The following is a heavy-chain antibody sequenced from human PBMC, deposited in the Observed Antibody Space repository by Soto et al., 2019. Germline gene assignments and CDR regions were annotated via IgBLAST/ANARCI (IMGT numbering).Heavy chain of an antibody. CDR3: AKDLKPLYSSGWVAPAFSG. CDR2: ISGSGGST. J-gene: IGHJ4*02. Sequence: GGSLRLSCAASGFTFSSYAMSWVRQAPGKGLEWVSAISGSGGSTYYADSVKGRFTISRDNSKNTLYLQMNSLRAEDTAVYYCAKDLKPLYSSGWVAPAFSGWGQGTLVTVSS. D-gene: IGHD6-19*01. CDR1: GFTFSSYA. V-gene: IGHV3-23*01.